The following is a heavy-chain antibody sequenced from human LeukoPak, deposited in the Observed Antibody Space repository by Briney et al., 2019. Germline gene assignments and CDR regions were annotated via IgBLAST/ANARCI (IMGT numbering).Heavy chain of an antibody. CDR2: IYYSGGT. D-gene: IGHD2-2*01. J-gene: IGHJ4*02. Sequence: SETLSLTCTVSGGSISSYYWSWIRQPPGKGLEWIGYIYYSGGTNYNPSLKSRVTISVDTSKNQFSLKLSSVTAADTAVYYCARAPRCSSTSCYVGVRYFDYWGQGTLVTVSS. CDR3: ARAPRCSSTSCYVGVRYFDY. V-gene: IGHV4-59*01. CDR1: GGSISSYY.